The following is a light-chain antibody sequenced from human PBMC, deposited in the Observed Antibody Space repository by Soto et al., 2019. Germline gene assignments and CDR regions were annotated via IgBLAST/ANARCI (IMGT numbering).Light chain of an antibody. J-gene: IGKJ4*01. V-gene: IGKV1-33*01. CDR3: QQYDNLPPLT. CDR2: DAS. CDR1: QDISNY. Sequence: DIQMTQSPSSLSASVGDRVTITCQASQDISNYLNWYQQKPGKAPQLLIYDASNLATGVPSRFSGSGSGTDFTFTISSLQPEDIATYYCQQYDNLPPLTFGGGTKVEIK.